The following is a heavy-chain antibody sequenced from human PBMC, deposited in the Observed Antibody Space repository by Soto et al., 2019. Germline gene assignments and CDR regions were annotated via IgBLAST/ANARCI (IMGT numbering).Heavy chain of an antibody. V-gene: IGHV2-5*02. CDR2: IYWDDAK. CDR3: AHAYGGRSLY. J-gene: IGHJ4*02. CDR1: GFSLSTSRVG. D-gene: IGHD1-26*01. Sequence: QITLKESGPTLVKPTQTLTLTCTFSGFSLSTSRVGVGWIRQPPGKAQEWLAVIYWDDAKTYRPSLKSRLTITKDTSKNQVALTMTNMDPVDTATYYCAHAYGGRSLYWGQGTLVTVSS.